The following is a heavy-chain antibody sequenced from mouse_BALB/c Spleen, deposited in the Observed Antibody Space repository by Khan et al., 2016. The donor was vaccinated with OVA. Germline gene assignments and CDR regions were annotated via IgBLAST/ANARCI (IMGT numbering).Heavy chain of an antibody. J-gene: IGHJ2*01. CDR1: GYSFTGYF. CDR2: INPHIGET. V-gene: IGHV1-20*02. Sequence: EVELVGSGPELVKPGASVKISCKASGYSFTGYFMNWVMQSHGKSLEWIGRINPHIGETFYNQKFKGKATLTVDESSSTAHMELRSLASEDSAVYYCARKNGSDFDYWGQGTTLTVSS. D-gene: IGHD1-1*01. CDR3: ARKNGSDFDY.